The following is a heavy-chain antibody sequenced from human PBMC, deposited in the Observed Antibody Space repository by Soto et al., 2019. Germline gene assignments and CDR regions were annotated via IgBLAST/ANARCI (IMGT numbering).Heavy chain of an antibody. CDR3: ARDEGYCSGGSCSRWFDP. CDR2: TYYRSKWYN. D-gene: IGHD2-15*01. CDR1: GDSVSSNSAA. J-gene: IGHJ5*02. V-gene: IGHV6-1*01. Sequence: SQTLSLTCAISGDSVSSNSAAWNWIRQSPSRGLEWLGRTYYRSKWYNDYAVSVKSRITINPDTSKNQFSLQLNSVTPEDTAVYYCARDEGYCSGGSCSRWFDPLGQGTLVTVSS.